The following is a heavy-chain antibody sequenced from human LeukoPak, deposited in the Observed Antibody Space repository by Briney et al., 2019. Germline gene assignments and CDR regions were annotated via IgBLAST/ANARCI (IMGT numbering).Heavy chain of an antibody. J-gene: IGHJ4*02. CDR3: ARDGDSGEWELVSSISY. Sequence: ASVKVSCKASGYTFTGYYMHWVRQAPGQGLEWMGRINPNSGGTNYAQKFQGRVTMTRDTSISTAYMQLSRLRSDDTAVYYCARDGDSGEWELVSSISYWGQGTLVTVSS. V-gene: IGHV1-2*06. CDR1: GYTFTGYY. D-gene: IGHD5/OR15-5a*01. CDR2: INPNSGGT.